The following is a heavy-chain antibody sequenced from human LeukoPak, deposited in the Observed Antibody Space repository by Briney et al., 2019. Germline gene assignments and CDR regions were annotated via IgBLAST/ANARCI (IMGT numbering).Heavy chain of an antibody. CDR2: IYSGGST. CDR1: GFTVSSNY. Sequence: QSGGSLSLSCAASGFTVSSNYMSWVRQAPGKGLEWVSVIYSGGSTYYADSVKGRFTISRDNSKNTLYLQMNSLRAEDTAVYYCAREADYGDRIDYWGQGTLVTVSS. J-gene: IGHJ4*02. D-gene: IGHD4-17*01. V-gene: IGHV3-66*02. CDR3: AREADYGDRIDY.